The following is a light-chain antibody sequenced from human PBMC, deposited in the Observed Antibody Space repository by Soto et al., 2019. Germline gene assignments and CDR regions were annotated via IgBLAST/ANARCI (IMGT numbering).Light chain of an antibody. CDR1: QSHVRNDGNTY. CDR3: MQATQSSWT. Sequence: DIVMTRTPLSLSVPPGQAASISGRPGQSHVRNDGNTYLSWFQQRQGQPPRLXSYKVSDRFSGVPDRFSGSGAGTDFTLTISRVEAEDVGVYYCMQATQSSWTFGQGTKVDIK. CDR2: KVS. J-gene: IGKJ1*01. V-gene: IGKV2-24*01.